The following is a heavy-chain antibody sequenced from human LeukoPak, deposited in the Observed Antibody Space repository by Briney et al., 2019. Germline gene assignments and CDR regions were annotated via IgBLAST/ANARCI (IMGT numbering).Heavy chain of an antibody. V-gene: IGHV1-69*13. CDR2: IIPIFGTA. CDR1: GGTFSSYA. D-gene: IGHD1-26*01. Sequence: SVKVSCKASGGTFSSYANSWVRQAPGQGLEWMGGIIPIFGTANYAQKFQGRVTITADESTSTAYMELSSLRSEDTAVYYCARRGSYYSYYFDYWGQGTLVTVSS. J-gene: IGHJ4*02. CDR3: ARRGSYYSYYFDY.